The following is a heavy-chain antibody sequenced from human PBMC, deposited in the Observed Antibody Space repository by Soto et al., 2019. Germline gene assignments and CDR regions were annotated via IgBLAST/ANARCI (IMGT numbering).Heavy chain of an antibody. CDR2: ISWNSGSI. V-gene: IGHV3-9*01. Sequence: DVQLVESGGGLVQPGRSLRLSCAASGFTFDDYAMHWVRQAPGKGLEWVSGISWNSGSIGYADSVKGRFTISRDNAKNSLYLQMNSLRAEDTALYYCAKDIGSSGLGAFDIWGQGTMVTVSS. CDR1: GFTFDDYA. J-gene: IGHJ3*02. D-gene: IGHD6-19*01. CDR3: AKDIGSSGLGAFDI.